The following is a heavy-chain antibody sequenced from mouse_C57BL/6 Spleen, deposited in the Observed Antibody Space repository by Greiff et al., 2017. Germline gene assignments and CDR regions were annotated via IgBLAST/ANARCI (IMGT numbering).Heavy chain of an antibody. CDR3: ARSYGSSYAYYFDY. CDR2: IYPGVGDT. J-gene: IGHJ2*01. V-gene: IGHV1-82*01. CDR1: GYAFSSSW. D-gene: IGHD1-1*01. Sequence: VQLQQSGPELVKPGASVKISCKASGYAFSSSWMNWVKQRPGKGLEWIGRIYPGVGDTNYNGKFKGKATLTADKSSSTAYMQLSSLTSEDSAVYFCARSYGSSYAYYFDYWGQGTTLTVSS.